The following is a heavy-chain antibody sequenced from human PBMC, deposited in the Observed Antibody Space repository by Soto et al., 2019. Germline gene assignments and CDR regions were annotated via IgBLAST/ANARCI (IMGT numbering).Heavy chain of an antibody. Sequence: PGGSLVVSCASSGFTFSIYAMSWVRQAPGKGLEWVSAISGSGGSTYYADSVKGRFTISRDNSKNTLYLQMKSLRAEDTAVYYCAKDRGAYYYASSGYYHTWGQGTLVTVSS. D-gene: IGHD3-22*01. J-gene: IGHJ4*02. CDR3: AKDRGAYYYASSGYYHT. V-gene: IGHV3-23*01. CDR2: ISGSGGST. CDR1: GFTFSIYA.